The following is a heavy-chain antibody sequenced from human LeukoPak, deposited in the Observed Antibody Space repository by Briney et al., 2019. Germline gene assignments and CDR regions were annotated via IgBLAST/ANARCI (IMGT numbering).Heavy chain of an antibody. J-gene: IGHJ4*02. D-gene: IGHD1-1*01. CDR2: ISGSGGST. Sequence: GGSLRLSCAASGFTFSSYAMSWVRQAPGKGLEWVSAISGSGGSTYYADSVKGRFTISRDNSKSTLYLQMNSLRAEDTAVYYCAKVGLERHQFDYWGQGTLVTVSS. CDR3: AKVGLERHQFDY. CDR1: GFTFSSYA. V-gene: IGHV3-23*01.